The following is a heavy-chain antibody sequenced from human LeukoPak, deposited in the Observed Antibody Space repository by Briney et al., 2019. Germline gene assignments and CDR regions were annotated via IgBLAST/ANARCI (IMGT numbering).Heavy chain of an antibody. J-gene: IGHJ5*02. Sequence: SETLSLTCTVSGGSISGHYWSWNRLSPGRGLEWIGYISFSGSANYNPSLQSRVTISLDMSKNQLSLRLGSVTAADTAVYYCARDLRAAPTRAFDPWGQGTLVTVSA. D-gene: IGHD6-13*01. CDR3: ARDLRAAPTRAFDP. V-gene: IGHV4-59*11. CDR1: GGSISGHY. CDR2: ISFSGSA.